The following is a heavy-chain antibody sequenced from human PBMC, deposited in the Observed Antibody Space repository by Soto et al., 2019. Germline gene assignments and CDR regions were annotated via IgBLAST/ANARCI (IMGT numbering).Heavy chain of an antibody. D-gene: IGHD6-13*01. Sequence: QLQLQESGPGLVKPSETLSLTCTVSGGSISSSSYYWGWIRQPPGKGLEWIGSIYYSGSTYYNPSLKSRVTISVDTSKNQFSLKLSSVTAADTAVYYCARRAVWQQLPTGWYFDLWGRGTLVTVSS. CDR2: IYYSGST. CDR3: ARRAVWQQLPTGWYFDL. J-gene: IGHJ2*01. CDR1: GGSISSSSYY. V-gene: IGHV4-39*01.